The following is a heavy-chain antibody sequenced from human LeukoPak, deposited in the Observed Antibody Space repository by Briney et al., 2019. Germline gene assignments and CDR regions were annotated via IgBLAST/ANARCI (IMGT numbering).Heavy chain of an antibody. D-gene: IGHD3-3*01. V-gene: IGHV1-8*01. CDR2: MNPNSGNT. Sequence: ASVNVSCKASGYTFTSYDINWVRQATGQGLEWMGWMNPNSGNTGYAQKFQGRVTMTRNTSISTAYMELSSLRSEDTAVYYCARDQYDTWSRRGNFDSWGQGTLVIVSS. J-gene: IGHJ4*02. CDR3: ARDQYDTWSRRGNFDS. CDR1: GYTFTSYD.